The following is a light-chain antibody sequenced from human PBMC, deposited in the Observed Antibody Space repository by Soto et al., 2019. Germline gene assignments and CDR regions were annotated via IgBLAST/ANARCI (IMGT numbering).Light chain of an antibody. Sequence: DIQMTQSPSSLSSSVGDRVTITCRASQSISSYLNWYQQKPGKAPRLLIYAASSLETGIPSRFSGSGSGTVFTLTISSLQPEDFATYYCQQSYSTPFTFGAGTKVDIK. V-gene: IGKV1-39*01. J-gene: IGKJ3*01. CDR3: QQSYSTPFT. CDR2: AAS. CDR1: QSISSY.